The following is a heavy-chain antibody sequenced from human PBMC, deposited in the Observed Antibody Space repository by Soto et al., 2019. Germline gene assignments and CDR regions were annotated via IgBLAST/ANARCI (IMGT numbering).Heavy chain of an antibody. D-gene: IGHD2-2*02. CDR1: GFTFSSYA. Sequence: GESLKISCAASGFTFSSYAMSWVRQAPGKGLEWVSAISGSGGSTYYADSVKGRFTISRDNSKNTLYLQMNSLRAEDTAVYYCAKGNYGYCSSTSCYTDYWGQGTLVTVSS. CDR3: AKGNYGYCSSTSCYTDY. J-gene: IGHJ4*02. CDR2: ISGSGGST. V-gene: IGHV3-23*01.